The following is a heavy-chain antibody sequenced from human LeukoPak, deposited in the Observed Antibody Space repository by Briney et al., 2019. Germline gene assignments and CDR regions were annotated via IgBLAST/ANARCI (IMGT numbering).Heavy chain of an antibody. Sequence: ASVTVCCKASGYTFTGYYMHWVRQAPGQGVEWMGWINPNSGGTNYAQKFQGRVTMTRDTSISTDYMELSRLRSDDTAVYYCARDQWLPGRTEFDYWGQGTLVTVSS. J-gene: IGHJ4*02. CDR1: GYTFTGYY. D-gene: IGHD3-22*01. V-gene: IGHV1-2*02. CDR3: ARDQWLPGRTEFDY. CDR2: INPNSGGT.